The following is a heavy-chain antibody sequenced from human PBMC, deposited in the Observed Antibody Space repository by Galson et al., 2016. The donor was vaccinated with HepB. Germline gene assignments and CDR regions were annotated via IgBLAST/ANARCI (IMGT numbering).Heavy chain of an antibody. CDR2: TYYKSNWYY. CDR3: TRSSPFNTGTFDF. D-gene: IGHD1-26*01. V-gene: IGHV6-1*01. CDR1: GDSISSPSAN. J-gene: IGHJ4*02. Sequence: CAISGDSISSPSANWHWIRQSPSRGLEWLGRTYYKSNWYYDYAVSVKSRITINPDTSKNQFSLQLNSVTPEDKAVYYCTRSSPFNTGTFDFWGQGTLVTVSS.